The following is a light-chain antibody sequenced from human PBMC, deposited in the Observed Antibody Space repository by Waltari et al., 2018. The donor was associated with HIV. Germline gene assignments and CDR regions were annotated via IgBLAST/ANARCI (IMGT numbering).Light chain of an antibody. CDR1: SSDVGGYTF. CDR2: DVT. CDR3: CSYSGSGTLYV. J-gene: IGLJ1*01. Sequence: QSALTQPRSVSGSPGQSVTISCTGTSSDVGGYTFVFSYHHHPGKAPKLVISDVTNRPSGGPDRFSGSKSGNTASLTISGLQAEDEADYYCCSYSGSGTLYVFGTGTEVTVL. V-gene: IGLV2-11*01.